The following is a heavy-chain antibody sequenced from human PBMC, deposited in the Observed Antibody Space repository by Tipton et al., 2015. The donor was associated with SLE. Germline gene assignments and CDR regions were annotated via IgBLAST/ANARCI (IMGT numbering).Heavy chain of an antibody. CDR3: ARGANLKWSFEY. J-gene: IGHJ4*02. Sequence: QLVQSGAEVKKPGESLKISCKASGYSFTSYWIGWVRQVPGKGPDCMGIIYPDDSDTRYSPSFQGQVTISADKSNRIVSLLWSSLKASDTAMYYCARGANLKWSFEYWGQGTLVTVSS. CDR2: IYPDDSDT. CDR1: GYSFTSYW. V-gene: IGHV5-51*03. D-gene: IGHD2-15*01.